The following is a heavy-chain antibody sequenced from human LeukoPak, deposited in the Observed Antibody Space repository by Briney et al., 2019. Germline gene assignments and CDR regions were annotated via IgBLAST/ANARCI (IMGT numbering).Heavy chain of an antibody. J-gene: IGHJ4*02. CDR1: GGSISSSNW. D-gene: IGHD3-10*01. CDR2: IYHSGST. Sequence: SETLSLTCAVSGGSISSSNWWSWVRQPPGKGLEWIGEIYHSGSTNYNPSLKSRVTISVDKSKNQFSLKLSSVTAADTAVYYCARTNYYGSGSYYSDWGQGTLVTVSS. V-gene: IGHV4-4*02. CDR3: ARTNYYGSGSYYSD.